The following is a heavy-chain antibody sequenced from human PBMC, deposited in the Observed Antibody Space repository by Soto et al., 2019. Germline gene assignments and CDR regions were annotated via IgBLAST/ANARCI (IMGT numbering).Heavy chain of an antibody. J-gene: IGHJ4*02. D-gene: IGHD3-22*01. CDR2: IWFDGNNK. CDR1: GFTFNNHG. V-gene: IGHV3-33*01. CDR3: ARDFLYDSSGTLDY. Sequence: QVQLVESGGGVVQPGRSLRLSCAASGFTFNNHGMHWVRQAPGKGLEWVAVIWFDGNNKNYADSVKGRFTISRDNSKNTLYLQMNSLRAEDTAVYYCARDFLYDSSGTLDYWGQGNLVTVSS.